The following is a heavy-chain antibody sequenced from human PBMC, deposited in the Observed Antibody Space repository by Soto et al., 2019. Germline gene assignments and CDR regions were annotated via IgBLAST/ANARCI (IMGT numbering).Heavy chain of an antibody. CDR1: GFTFSSHS. D-gene: IGHD3-10*01. Sequence: QVQLVESGGGVVQPGRSLRLSCAASGFTFSSHSIQWVRRAPGKGLEWVAVISYDGSIKYYADSVKGRFTISRDNSKNTAYLQMNSLRAADTAVFYCAREWSTSGDFDYWGQGTLVILSS. J-gene: IGHJ4*02. CDR3: AREWSTSGDFDY. V-gene: IGHV3-30-3*01. CDR2: ISYDGSIK.